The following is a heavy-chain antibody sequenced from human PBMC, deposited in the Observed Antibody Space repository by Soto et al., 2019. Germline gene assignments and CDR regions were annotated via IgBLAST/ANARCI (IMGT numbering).Heavy chain of an antibody. D-gene: IGHD3-9*01. V-gene: IGHV3-33*01. CDR1: GFTFSSYG. J-gene: IGHJ4*02. CDR3: ARDMDYDILTGYYDQPHYFDY. CDR2: IWYDGSNK. Sequence: GSLRLSCAASGFTFSSYGMHWVRQAPGKGLEWVAVIWYDGSNKYYADSVKGRFTISRDNSKNTLYLQMNSLRAEDTAVYYCARDMDYDILTGYYDQPHYFDYWGQGTLVTVSS.